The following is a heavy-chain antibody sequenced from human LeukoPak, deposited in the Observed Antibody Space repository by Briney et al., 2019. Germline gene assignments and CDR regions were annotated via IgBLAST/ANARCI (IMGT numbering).Heavy chain of an antibody. V-gene: IGHV1-2*02. D-gene: IGHD3-16*02. CDR3: ASGITVGGVIVTGWFDP. CDR1: GYTFTGYY. CDR2: INPNSGGT. Sequence: ASVKVSCKASGYTFTGYYMHWVRQAPGQGLEWMGWINPNSGGTNYAQKFQGRVTMTRDTSISTAYMELSRLRSDDTAVYYCASGITVGGVIVTGWFDPWGQGTLVTVSS. J-gene: IGHJ5*02.